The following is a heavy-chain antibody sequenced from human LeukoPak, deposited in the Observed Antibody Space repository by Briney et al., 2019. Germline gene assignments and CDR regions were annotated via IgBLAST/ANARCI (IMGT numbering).Heavy chain of an antibody. CDR3: ARSASGTYY. V-gene: IGHV3-21*01. D-gene: IGHD1-1*01. Sequence: GGSLRLSCVASGFTFSSYSMNWVRQAPGKGLEWVSSISSSSSYKYYTDSVKGRFTISRDNAKNSLYLQMNSLRAEDTAVYYCARSASGTYYWGQGTLVTVSS. CDR2: ISSSSSYK. J-gene: IGHJ4*02. CDR1: GFTFSSYS.